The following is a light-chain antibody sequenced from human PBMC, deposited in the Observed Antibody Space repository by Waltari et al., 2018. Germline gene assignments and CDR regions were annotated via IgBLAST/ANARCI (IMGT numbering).Light chain of an antibody. CDR3: QQYFGIPIT. V-gene: IGKV1-NL1*01. Sequence: EIQMTQSPSSLPASLGDRVTITCRASQGISSPLAWYQKKVGEAPKLLLYGASRLESGVPSWFSGSGSGTVYTLTISSLQPEDFATYYCQQYFGIPITFGQGTRLE. CDR1: QGISSP. J-gene: IGKJ5*01. CDR2: GAS.